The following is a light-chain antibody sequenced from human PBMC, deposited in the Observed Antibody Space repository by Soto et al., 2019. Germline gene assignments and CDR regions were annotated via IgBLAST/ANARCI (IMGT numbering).Light chain of an antibody. CDR1: QSLLHSNGYNY. V-gene: IGKV2-28*01. CDR3: MQALQTPLT. J-gene: IGKJ5*01. Sequence: IVMTQSPLSLPVTPGEPASISCRSSQSLLHSNGYNYLDWYLQKPGQSPQLLIYLGSNRASGVPDRFSGSGSGTDFTLKISRVEAEDVGVYYCMQALQTPLTFGQGTLLE. CDR2: LGS.